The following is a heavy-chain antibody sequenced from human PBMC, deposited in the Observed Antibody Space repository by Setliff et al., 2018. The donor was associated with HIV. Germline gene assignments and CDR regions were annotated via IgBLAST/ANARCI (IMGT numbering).Heavy chain of an antibody. V-gene: IGHV1-2*02. CDR1: GYTFTGYY. CDR2: INPKSGGT. D-gene: IGHD6-6*01. J-gene: IGHJ4*02. Sequence: ASVKVSCKASGYTFTGYYMHWVRQAPGQGLEWMGWINPKSGGTKYAQNFHGRVTMTRDTSVSTAYMELSRLRSDDTAVYYCVFSSSSTSYPFDYWGQGTLVTVSS. CDR3: VFSSSSTSYPFDY.